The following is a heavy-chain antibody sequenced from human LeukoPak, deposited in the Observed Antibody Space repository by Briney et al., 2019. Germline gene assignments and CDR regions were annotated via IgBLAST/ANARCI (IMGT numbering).Heavy chain of an antibody. D-gene: IGHD6-19*01. CDR1: GFSFTSYA. V-gene: IGHV3-23*01. Sequence: GGSLRLSCAASGFSFTSYAMSWVRQAPGKGLDWVSGISGSGTTIYYADSAKGRFTISRDNSKNTLYLQMNSLRAEDTAVYYCAKEINHQWLVPLDAFDIWGQGTMVTVS. J-gene: IGHJ3*02. CDR2: ISGSGTTI. CDR3: AKEINHQWLVPLDAFDI.